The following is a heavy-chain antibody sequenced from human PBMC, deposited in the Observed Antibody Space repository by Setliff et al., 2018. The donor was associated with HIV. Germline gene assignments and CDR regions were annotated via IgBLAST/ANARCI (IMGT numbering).Heavy chain of an antibody. D-gene: IGHD3-9*01. CDR2: IYPGDSDT. CDR3: ARSDYDVLTGFWYFDV. CDR1: GYSFSTYW. V-gene: IGHV5-51*01. J-gene: IGHJ2*01. Sequence: PGESLKISCQGSGYSFSTYWIGWVRQMPGKGLEWLGIIYPGDSDTRYSPSFQGQVTISADKSISTAYLKWNSLKASDTAMYYCARSDYDVLTGFWYFDVWGRGTLVTVSS.